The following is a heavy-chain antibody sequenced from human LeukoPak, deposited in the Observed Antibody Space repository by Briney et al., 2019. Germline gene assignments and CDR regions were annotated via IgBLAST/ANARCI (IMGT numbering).Heavy chain of an antibody. CDR3: ARRYSRRRNWFDP. J-gene: IGHJ5*02. Sequence: SSETLSLTCTVSGGSISSSSYYWGWIRQPPGKGLEWIGSIYYSGSTYYNPSLKSRVTISVDTSKNQFSLKLSSVTAADTAVYYCARRYSRRRNWFDPWGQGTLVTVSS. V-gene: IGHV4-39*01. CDR1: GGSISSSSYY. D-gene: IGHD6-13*01. CDR2: IYYSGST.